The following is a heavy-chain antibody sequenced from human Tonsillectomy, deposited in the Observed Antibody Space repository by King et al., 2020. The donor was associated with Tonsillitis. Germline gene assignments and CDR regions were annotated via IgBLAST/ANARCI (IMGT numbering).Heavy chain of an antibody. J-gene: IGHJ4*02. D-gene: IGHD2-8*01. CDR1: GFTFSDYW. CDR2: INSDGSST. V-gene: IGHV3-74*01. Sequence: VQLVESGGGLVQPGGSLRLSCAASGFTFSDYWMYWVRQTPGKGLVWVSRINSDGSSTSSADSVKGRFTISRDNAKNTLYQQMNSLRAEDTAVYYCVNGTRYYFDYWGQGTLVTVSS. CDR3: VNGTRYYFDY.